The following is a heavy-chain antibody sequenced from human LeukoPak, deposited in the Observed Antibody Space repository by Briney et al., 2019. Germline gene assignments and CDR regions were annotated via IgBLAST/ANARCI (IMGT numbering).Heavy chain of an antibody. J-gene: IGHJ4*02. CDR3: ARENGYQLLYMDY. Sequence: SETLSLTCTVSGGSITNFYWSWIRQPPGKGLEWIGYIYHSGSTYYNPSLKSRVTISVDRSKNQFSLKLSSVTAADTAVYYCARENGYQLLYMDYWGQGTLVTVSS. V-gene: IGHV4-59*12. CDR1: GGSITNFY. CDR2: IYHSGST. D-gene: IGHD2-2*02.